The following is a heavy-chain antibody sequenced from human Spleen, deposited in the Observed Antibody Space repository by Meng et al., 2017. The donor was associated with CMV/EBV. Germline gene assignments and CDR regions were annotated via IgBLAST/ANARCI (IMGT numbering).Heavy chain of an antibody. V-gene: IGHV3-23*01. Sequence: GESLKISCAASGFTFSRHAMNWVRQAPGKGLEWVSTITGSSGGGDDTYYADSVKGRFTISRDNSKNTLYLQMNSLRAEDTAVYYCAKLYLWGQGTLVTVSS. CDR2: ITGSSGGGDDT. CDR1: GFTFSRHA. CDR3: AKLYL. J-gene: IGHJ5*02.